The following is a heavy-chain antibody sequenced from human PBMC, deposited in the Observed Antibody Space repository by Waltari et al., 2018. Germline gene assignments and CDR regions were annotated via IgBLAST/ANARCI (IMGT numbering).Heavy chain of an antibody. CDR3: ARGGVPDYYGSGSPYRNWFDP. Sequence: QVQLKQWGAGTLKPSDTLSLTCGVYGGSFSGYHCTWVRQSPGKGLEWIGEINKGGVTNYSPSLKSRVTISVDASKNQFSLFVRSVTAADTAVYYCARGGVPDYYGSGSPYRNWFDPWGQGTLVTVSS. D-gene: IGHD3-10*01. CDR1: GGSFSGYH. CDR2: INKGGVT. V-gene: IGHV4-34*02. J-gene: IGHJ5*02.